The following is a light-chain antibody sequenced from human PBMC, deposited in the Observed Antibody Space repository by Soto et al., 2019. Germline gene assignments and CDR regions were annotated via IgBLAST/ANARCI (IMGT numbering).Light chain of an antibody. CDR2: GAS. Sequence: EIVMTQSPATLSVSPGESATLSCRASQSIASNLAWYQQKPGQAPRLLIYGASNRATDIPDRFSGSGSGSEFTLTISSLQSEDFALYYCQQYNNWPPLFGQGTRLEIK. CDR1: QSIASN. J-gene: IGKJ5*01. V-gene: IGKV3D-15*01. CDR3: QQYNNWPPL.